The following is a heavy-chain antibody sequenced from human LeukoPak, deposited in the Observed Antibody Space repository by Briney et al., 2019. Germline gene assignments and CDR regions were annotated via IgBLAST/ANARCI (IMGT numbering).Heavy chain of an antibody. Sequence: GGSLRLSCVASRFTFSNYWMSWVRQAPGKGLEWVANIKQDGSKKRYADSVKGRFTISRDNAKESLYLQLNSMRAEDTAVYYCAKWGPYCVGDYCPALDSWGPGTLVTVSS. V-gene: IGHV3-7*01. D-gene: IGHD2-21*02. CDR3: AKWGPYCVGDYCPALDS. CDR1: RFTFSNYW. CDR2: IKQDGSKK. J-gene: IGHJ4*02.